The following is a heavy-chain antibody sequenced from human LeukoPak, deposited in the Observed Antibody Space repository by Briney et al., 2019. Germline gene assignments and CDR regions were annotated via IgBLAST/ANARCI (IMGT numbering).Heavy chain of an antibody. CDR1: GFTFSDYG. CDR3: VRASGSFDY. J-gene: IGHJ4*02. D-gene: IGHD3-10*01. V-gene: IGHV3-33*01. CDR2: IWSDGSNK. Sequence: GGTLRLSRAASGFTFSDYGIHWVRQAPGKGLEWVAVIWSDGSNKYYADSVKGRFTISRDNSKKTLYLQMNSLRVEDSAVYYCVRASGSFDYWGQGTLVTVSS.